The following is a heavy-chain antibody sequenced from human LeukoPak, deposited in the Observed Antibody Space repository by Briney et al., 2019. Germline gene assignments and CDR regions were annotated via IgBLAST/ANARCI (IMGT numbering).Heavy chain of an antibody. Sequence: ASVKVSCKASGYTFTSYGISWVRQAPGQGLEWMGWISAYNGNTNYAQKLQGRVTMTTDTSTSTAYMELRSLRSDDTAVYYCARDPWIAVAGTISWFDPWGQGTLVTVSS. CDR2: ISAYNGNT. D-gene: IGHD6-19*01. V-gene: IGHV1-18*01. J-gene: IGHJ5*02. CDR1: GYTFTSYG. CDR3: ARDPWIAVAGTISWFDP.